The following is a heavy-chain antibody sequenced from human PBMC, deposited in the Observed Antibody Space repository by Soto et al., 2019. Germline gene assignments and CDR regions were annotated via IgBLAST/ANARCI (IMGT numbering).Heavy chain of an antibody. CDR3: AKNLPSCSSTSCQNAFDI. CDR2: ISSSDTTI. J-gene: IGHJ3*02. CDR1: GFGFSDYY. Sequence: QVQLVESGGGLVKPGESLRLSCAASGFGFSDYYMTWIRQAPGKGLEWLSYISSSDTTIYYADSVKGRFTISRDNAENTLYLQMNSLRAEDTAVYYCAKNLPSCSSTSCQNAFDIWGQGTMVTVSS. D-gene: IGHD2-2*01. V-gene: IGHV3-11*01.